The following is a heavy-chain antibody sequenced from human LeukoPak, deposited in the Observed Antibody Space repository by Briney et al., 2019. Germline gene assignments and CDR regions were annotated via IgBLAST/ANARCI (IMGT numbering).Heavy chain of an antibody. CDR2: INKDGGEK. Sequence: PGGSLRLSCAASEFTFSSYSMNWVRQAPGKGLEWVANINKDGGEKYYVDSVKGRFTISRDNAKNSLYLQMNSLRADDTAVYYCVKDSPPRYSGSPPAYWGQGTLVTVSS. D-gene: IGHD1-26*01. J-gene: IGHJ4*02. CDR1: EFTFSSYS. CDR3: VKDSPPRYSGSPPAY. V-gene: IGHV3-7*03.